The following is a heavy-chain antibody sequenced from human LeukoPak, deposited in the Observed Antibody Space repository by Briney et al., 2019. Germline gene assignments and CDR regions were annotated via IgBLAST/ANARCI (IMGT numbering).Heavy chain of an antibody. V-gene: IGHV4-59*11. J-gene: IGHJ4*02. CDR1: GGSIISHY. CDR2: VYYRGTT. Sequence: SETLSLTCTVSGGSIISHYWSWIRQPPGKELEWIGYVYYRGTTNYNPSLKSRVTISVDTSKNQFSLNLTSVTAADTAVYYCARDRMNYDILTGYYSGYFDFWGPGTLVTVSS. CDR3: ARDRMNYDILTGYYSGYFDF. D-gene: IGHD3-9*01.